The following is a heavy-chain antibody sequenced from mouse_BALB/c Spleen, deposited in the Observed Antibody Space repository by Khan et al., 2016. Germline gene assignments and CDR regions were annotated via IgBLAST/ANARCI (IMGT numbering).Heavy chain of an antibody. D-gene: IGHD1-1*02. Sequence: VQLKESGAELVKPGASVKLSCTASGFNIKDTYMHWVKQRPEQGLEWIGRIDPANGNTKYDPKFQGKATITADTSSNTAYLQLSSLTSEDTAVYYCARSVEYPAWFAYWGQGTLVTVSA. CDR1: GFNIKDTY. J-gene: IGHJ3*01. V-gene: IGHV14-3*02. CDR2: IDPANGNT. CDR3: ARSVEYPAWFAY.